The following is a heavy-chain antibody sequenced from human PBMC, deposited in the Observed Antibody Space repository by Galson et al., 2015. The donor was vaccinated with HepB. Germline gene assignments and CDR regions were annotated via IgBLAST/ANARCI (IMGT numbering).Heavy chain of an antibody. Sequence: SVKVSCKVSGYTLTELSMHWVRQAPGKGLEWMGGFDPEDGETIYAQKFQGRVTMTEDTSTDTAYMELSSLRSEDTAVYYCATVVSRTYYFDYWGQGTLVTVSS. CDR1: GYTLTELS. CDR2: FDPEDGET. D-gene: IGHD1-14*01. J-gene: IGHJ4*02. V-gene: IGHV1-24*01. CDR3: ATVVSRTYYFDY.